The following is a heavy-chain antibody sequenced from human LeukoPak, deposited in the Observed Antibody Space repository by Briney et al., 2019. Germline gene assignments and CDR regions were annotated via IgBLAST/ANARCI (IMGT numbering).Heavy chain of an antibody. Sequence: PGGSMRLSCVASGFTFTSYAMSWVRQAPGKGLEYVSSISSANHMYYADSVKGRFTISRDNAKNSLSLQMNNLRGEDTAVYYCTREDCSNVRCYGASDAWGQGTLVTVSS. V-gene: IGHV3-69-1*01. CDR3: TREDCSNVRCYGASDA. CDR2: ISSANHM. J-gene: IGHJ5*02. D-gene: IGHD2-2*01. CDR1: GFTFTSYA.